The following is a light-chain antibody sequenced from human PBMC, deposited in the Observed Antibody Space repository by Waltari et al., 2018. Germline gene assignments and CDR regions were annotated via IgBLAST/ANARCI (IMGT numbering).Light chain of an antibody. J-gene: IGKJ1*01. V-gene: IGKV4-1*01. CDR3: QQYYSIPWT. CDR2: WAS. Sequence: IVMTQSPDSLSVSLGERATLNCKSSQNLLYTSNNKNSLAWYQQKPGQPPKLLIYWASTRQSGVPDRCGGSWSGTDFTLTISSLQAEDVALYYCQQYYSIPWTFGQGTKVEIK. CDR1: QNLLYTSNNKNS.